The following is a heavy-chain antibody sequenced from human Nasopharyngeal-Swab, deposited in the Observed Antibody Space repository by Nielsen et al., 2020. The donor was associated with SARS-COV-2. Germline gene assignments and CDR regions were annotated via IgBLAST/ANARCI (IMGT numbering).Heavy chain of an antibody. CDR1: GFIFSNYG. CDR2: ISYDGINK. D-gene: IGHD3-3*01. V-gene: IGHV3-30*18. CDR3: AKEGPGMFGVVGLDV. J-gene: IGHJ4*02. Sequence: LSLTCAASGFIFSNYGMHWVRQAPGKGLEWVAVISYDGINKYNADSVKGRVSISRDNSKDTLYLQMNSLRPEDTAVYYCAKEGPGMFGVVGLDVWGQGTLVTVSS.